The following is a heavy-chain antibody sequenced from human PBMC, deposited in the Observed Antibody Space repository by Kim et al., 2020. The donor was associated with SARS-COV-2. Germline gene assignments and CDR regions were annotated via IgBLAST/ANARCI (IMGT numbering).Heavy chain of an antibody. Sequence: GGSLRLSCAASGFTFSSYSMNWVRQAPGKGLEWVSSISSSSSYIYYADSVKGRFTISRDNAKNSLYLQMNSLRAEDTAVYYCARTANQGYCSGGSCYSEYFQHWGQGTLVTVSS. CDR2: ISSSSSYI. V-gene: IGHV3-21*01. D-gene: IGHD2-15*01. J-gene: IGHJ1*01. CDR1: GFTFSSYS. CDR3: ARTANQGYCSGGSCYSEYFQH.